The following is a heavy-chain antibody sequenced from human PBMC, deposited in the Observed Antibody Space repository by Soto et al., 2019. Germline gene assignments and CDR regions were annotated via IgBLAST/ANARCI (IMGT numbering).Heavy chain of an antibody. CDR1: GYTFTGYY. CDR3: ARGGRPRYDFWSGYYSNWFDP. V-gene: IGHV1-2*02. Sequence: ASVKVSCKASGYTFTGYYMHWVRQAPGQGLXWMGWINPNSGGTNYAQKFQGRVTMTRNTSISTAYMELSSLRSEDTAVYYCARGGRPRYDFWSGYYSNWFDPWGQGTLVTVSS. J-gene: IGHJ5*02. D-gene: IGHD3-3*01. CDR2: INPNSGGT.